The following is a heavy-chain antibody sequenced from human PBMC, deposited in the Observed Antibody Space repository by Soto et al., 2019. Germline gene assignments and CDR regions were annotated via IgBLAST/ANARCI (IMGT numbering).Heavy chain of an antibody. D-gene: IGHD4-4*01. Sequence: QVQLVQSGAEVKKPGSSVTVSCKASGGTFSSYAISWVRQAPGQGLEWMGRIIPFIGTANYAQKFQGRVTITADESTSTAYMELTSLRSEDTAVYYWARVVMTTVPASSYYGMDVWGQGTTVPVSS. V-gene: IGHV1-69*18. CDR1: GGTFSSYA. J-gene: IGHJ6*02. CDR3: ARVVMTTVPASSYYGMDV. CDR2: IIPFIGTA.